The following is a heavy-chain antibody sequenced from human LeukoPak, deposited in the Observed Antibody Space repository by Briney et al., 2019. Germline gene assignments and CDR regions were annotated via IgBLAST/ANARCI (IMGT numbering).Heavy chain of an antibody. CDR1: GFTFSSYS. J-gene: IGHJ4*02. Sequence: PGGSLRLSSAASGFTFSSYSMNWVRQAQGKGLEWVSYISSSSSYIYYEDSVKGRFTISRDNAKNSLYLQMNSLRAEDTAVYYCAVAGTTVTTPFDYWGQGTLVTVSS. V-gene: IGHV3-21*01. D-gene: IGHD4-17*01. CDR3: AVAGTTVTTPFDY. CDR2: ISSSSSYI.